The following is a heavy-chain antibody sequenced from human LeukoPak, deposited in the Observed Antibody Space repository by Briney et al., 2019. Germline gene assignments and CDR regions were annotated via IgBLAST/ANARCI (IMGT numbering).Heavy chain of an antibody. V-gene: IGHV4-61*02. Sequence: SETLSLTCTVSGGSISSGSYYWSWIRQPAGKGLEWIGRIYTSGSTNYNPSLKSRVTISVDTSKNQFSLKLSSVTAADTAVYYCAREGLSNYADYWGQGILVTASS. J-gene: IGHJ4*02. CDR3: AREGLSNYADY. CDR1: GGSISSGSYY. CDR2: IYTSGST. D-gene: IGHD4-11*01.